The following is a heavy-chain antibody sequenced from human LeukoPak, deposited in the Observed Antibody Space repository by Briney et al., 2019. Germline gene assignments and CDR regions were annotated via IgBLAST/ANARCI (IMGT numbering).Heavy chain of an antibody. V-gene: IGHV3-74*03. CDR2: MGSEGSGT. Sequence: GGSLSLSCAASGFSLSGYWMHWVRQIPGRGRMWVACMGSEGSGTTYADPVKGRFTISRDNSKNTLYLQMNSLRDEDAAVYHCTRVQAGRSGLMDVWGRGTTVTVSS. J-gene: IGHJ6*02. CDR1: GFSLSGYW. CDR3: TRVQAGRSGLMDV. D-gene: IGHD2-8*02.